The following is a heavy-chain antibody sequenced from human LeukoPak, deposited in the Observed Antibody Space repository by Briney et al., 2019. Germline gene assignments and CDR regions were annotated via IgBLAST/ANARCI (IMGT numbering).Heavy chain of an antibody. CDR3: AVEFLGYGSGSYFDY. D-gene: IGHD3-10*01. CDR2: IYYSGST. V-gene: IGHV4-39*01. CDR1: GGSISSSSYY. Sequence: PSETLSLTCTVSGGSISSSSYYWGWIRQPPGKGLEWIGSIYYSGSTYYNPSLKSRVTISVDTSKNQFSLKLSSVTAADTAVYYCAVEFLGYGSGSYFDYWGQGTLVTVSP. J-gene: IGHJ4*02.